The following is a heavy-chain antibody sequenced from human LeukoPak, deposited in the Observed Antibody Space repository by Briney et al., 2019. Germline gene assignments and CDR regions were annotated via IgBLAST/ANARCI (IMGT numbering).Heavy chain of an antibody. CDR1: GYTFTSYG. CDR2: ISAYNGNT. J-gene: IGHJ5*02. Sequence: ASVEVSCKASGYTFTSYGISWVRQAPGQGLEWMGWISAYNGNTNYAQKLQGRVTMTTDTSTSTAYMELRSLRSGDTAVYYCARSPSTYYYGSGKGNWFDPWGQGTLVTVSS. CDR3: ARSPSTYYYGSGKGNWFDP. D-gene: IGHD3-10*01. V-gene: IGHV1-18*01.